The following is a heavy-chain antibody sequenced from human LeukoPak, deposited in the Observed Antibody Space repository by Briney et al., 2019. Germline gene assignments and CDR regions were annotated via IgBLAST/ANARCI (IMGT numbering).Heavy chain of an antibody. Sequence: GGSLRLSCATSGFNLTAYAMSWVRRAPGKGLEWVSSICGGTTSTFYADSVKGRSTISRDSSKSTLYLQMNSLRPEDTALYYCVKCGTASCYSTLSSWGQGTLVTVSS. D-gene: IGHD2-15*01. CDR2: ICGGTTST. J-gene: IGHJ5*02. CDR3: VKCGTASCYSTLSS. V-gene: IGHV3-23*01. CDR1: GFNLTAYA.